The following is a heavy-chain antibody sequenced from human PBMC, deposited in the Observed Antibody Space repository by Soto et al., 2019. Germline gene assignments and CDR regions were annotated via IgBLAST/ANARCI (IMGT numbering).Heavy chain of an antibody. CDR3: ASGYCSAGSCFPGGYYGMDV. J-gene: IGHJ6*02. D-gene: IGHD2-15*01. V-gene: IGHV3-33*01. CDR1: GFTFSSYG. CDR2: IWYDGSNK. Sequence: QVQLVESGGGVVQPGRSLRLSCAASGFTFSSYGMHWVRQAPGKGLEWVAVIWYDGSNKYYADSVKGRFTISRDNSKNTLYLQMNSLRAEDTAVYYCASGYCSAGSCFPGGYYGMDVWGQGTTVTVSS.